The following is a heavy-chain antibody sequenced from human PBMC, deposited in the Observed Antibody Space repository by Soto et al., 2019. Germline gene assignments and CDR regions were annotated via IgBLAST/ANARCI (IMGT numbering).Heavy chain of an antibody. CDR1: EFTFSSYA. CDR2: ISYDGSNK. J-gene: IGHJ4*02. Sequence: GGSLRLSCAASEFTFSSYAMHWVRQAPGKGLEWVAVISYDGSNKYYVDSVKGRFTISRDNSKNTLYLQMNSLRAEDTAVYYRAKDTYYHDRSGYCIFADWGQGTLVTVSS. D-gene: IGHD3-22*01. V-gene: IGHV3-30-3*01. CDR3: AKDTYYHDRSGYCIFAD.